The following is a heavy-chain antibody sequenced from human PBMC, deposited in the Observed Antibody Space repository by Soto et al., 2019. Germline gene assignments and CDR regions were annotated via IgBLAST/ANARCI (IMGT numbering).Heavy chain of an antibody. J-gene: IGHJ6*02. CDR1: GYTFANYW. Sequence: ESLKISFQGSGYTFANYWIGWVRQMPGKGLEWMGVIYPGDSDNKYSPSFQGQVTFSADKSIKTAYLQWNSLKASDTAMYFCGRLTGLPHYYSTDVWGQGTTVTVSS. CDR2: IYPGDSDN. CDR3: GRLTGLPHYYSTDV. D-gene: IGHD3-9*01. V-gene: IGHV5-51*01.